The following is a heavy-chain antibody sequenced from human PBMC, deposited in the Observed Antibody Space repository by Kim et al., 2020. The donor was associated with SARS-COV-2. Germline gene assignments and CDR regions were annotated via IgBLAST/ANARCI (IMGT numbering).Heavy chain of an antibody. CDR3: ASDPLSRLRGVTYSYYGMDV. CDR1: GFSFSRCA. Sequence: GGSLRLSCAASGFSFSRCAMHWVRQAPGKGLEWVAVISYDGRNKYYADSVQGRFTVSRDNSKNTLYLQMNSLRGEDPALYYCASDPLSRLRGVTYSYYGMDVWGQGTTVTVSS. J-gene: IGHJ6*02. CDR2: ISYDGRNK. V-gene: IGHV3-30-3*01. D-gene: IGHD3-10*01.